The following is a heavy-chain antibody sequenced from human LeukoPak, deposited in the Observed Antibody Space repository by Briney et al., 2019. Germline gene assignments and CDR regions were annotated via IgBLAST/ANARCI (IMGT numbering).Heavy chain of an antibody. Sequence: GESLKISCKGSGYSFSTYWIGWVRQMPGKGLEWVGRIAPSDSYTNYSPSFQGHVTISADKSINTAYLQWSSLKASDTAMYYCARHLRAYSSSWYFDYWGQGTLVTVSS. CDR2: IAPSDSYT. D-gene: IGHD6-13*01. CDR3: ARHLRAYSSSWYFDY. CDR1: GYSFSTYW. J-gene: IGHJ4*02. V-gene: IGHV5-10-1*01.